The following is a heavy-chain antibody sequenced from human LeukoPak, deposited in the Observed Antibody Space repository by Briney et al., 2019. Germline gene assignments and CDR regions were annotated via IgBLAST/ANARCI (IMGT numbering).Heavy chain of an antibody. Sequence: SETLSLTCTVSGGSISSGGYCWSWIRQHPGKGLEWIGYIYYSGSTYYNPSLKSRVTISVDTSKNQFSLKLSSVTAADTAVYYCARGVVVPAAIWFDPWGQGTLVTVSS. CDR1: GGSISSGGYC. CDR2: IYYSGST. CDR3: ARGVVVPAAIWFDP. J-gene: IGHJ5*02. V-gene: IGHV4-31*03. D-gene: IGHD2-2*01.